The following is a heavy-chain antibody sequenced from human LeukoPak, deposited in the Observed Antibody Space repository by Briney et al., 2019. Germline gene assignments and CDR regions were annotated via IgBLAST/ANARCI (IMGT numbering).Heavy chain of an antibody. V-gene: IGHV4-39*01. CDR1: GGSISSSSYY. D-gene: IGHD6-13*01. CDR2: IYYSGST. Sequence: SETLSLTCTVSGGSISSSSYYWGWIRQPPGKGLEWIGSIYYSGSTYYNPSPKSRVTISVDTSKNQFSLKLSSVTAADTAVYYCARSYSSSWFLVYFDYWGQGTLVTVSS. CDR3: ARSYSSSWFLVYFDY. J-gene: IGHJ4*02.